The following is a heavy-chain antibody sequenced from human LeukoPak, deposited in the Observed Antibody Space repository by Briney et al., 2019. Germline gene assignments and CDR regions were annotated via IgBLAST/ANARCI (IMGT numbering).Heavy chain of an antibody. CDR2: IYHSEST. CDR3: ARGTSYSGATFLY. J-gene: IGHJ4*02. Sequence: SETLSLTCTVSGGSISSFYWNWIRQPPGKGLEWIGYIYHSESTNYNPSLKGRVTISADTSKNQFSLKLSSVSAADTAVYYCARGTSYSGATFLYWGQGTLVTVSS. CDR1: GGSISSFY. V-gene: IGHV4-59*01. D-gene: IGHD1-26*01.